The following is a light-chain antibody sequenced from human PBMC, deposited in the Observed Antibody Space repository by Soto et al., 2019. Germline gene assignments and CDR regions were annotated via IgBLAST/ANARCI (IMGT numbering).Light chain of an antibody. J-gene: IGLJ1*01. Sequence: QSALAQPASVSGSPGQLITISCTGTSSDVGAYKYVSWYQQHPGKAPKVMIYEVSNRPSGVSNRFSGSKSGNTASLTISGLQAEDEADYFCSSYSSSSTLFVFGTGTKVTVL. V-gene: IGLV2-14*01. CDR1: SSDVGAYKY. CDR2: EVS. CDR3: SSYSSSSTLFV.